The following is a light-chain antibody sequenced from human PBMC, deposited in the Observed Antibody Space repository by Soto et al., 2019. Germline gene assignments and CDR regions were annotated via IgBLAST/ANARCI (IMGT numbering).Light chain of an antibody. CDR2: RAS. Sequence: DIQMTQSPSSLSASVGDRVIITCRASQIISTYLNWYQQKPGKAPKLLIYRASSLESGVPSKFGGSGSGTGFTLTISSLQPEDFATYYCQQSYTLPYTFGQGTKLEIK. V-gene: IGKV1-39*01. CDR1: QIISTY. J-gene: IGKJ2*01. CDR3: QQSYTLPYT.